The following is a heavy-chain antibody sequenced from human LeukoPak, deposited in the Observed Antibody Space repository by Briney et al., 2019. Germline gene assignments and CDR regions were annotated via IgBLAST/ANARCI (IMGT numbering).Heavy chain of an antibody. CDR2: ISSSSSYI. CDR3: ARVVVPAAIVTPSYYYYMDV. V-gene: IGHV3-21*01. Sequence: GGSLRLSCAASGFTFSSYSMNWVRQAPGKGLEWVSSISSSSSYIYYADSVKGRFTISRDNAKNSLYLQMNSLRAEDTAVYYCARVVVPAAIVTPSYYYYMDVWGKGTTVTVSS. D-gene: IGHD2-2*02. CDR1: GFTFSSYS. J-gene: IGHJ6*03.